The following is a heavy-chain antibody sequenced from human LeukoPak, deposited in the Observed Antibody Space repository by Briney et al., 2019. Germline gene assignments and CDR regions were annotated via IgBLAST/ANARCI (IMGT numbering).Heavy chain of an antibody. J-gene: IGHJ4*02. V-gene: IGHV3-23*01. D-gene: IGHD3-9*01. Sequence: HAGGSLRLSCAASGFTFSSYAMSWVRQAPGKGLEWVSAISGSGGSTYYADSVKGRFTISRDNSKNTLYLQMNSLRAEDTAVYYCAKDEDYDILTGYYFDSWGQGTLVTVSS. CDR2: ISGSGGST. CDR3: AKDEDYDILTGYYFDS. CDR1: GFTFSSYA.